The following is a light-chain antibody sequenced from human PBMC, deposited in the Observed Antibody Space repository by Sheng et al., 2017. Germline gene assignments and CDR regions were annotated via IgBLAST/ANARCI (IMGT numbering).Light chain of an antibody. J-gene: IGLJ1*01. CDR1: NIGGKT. Sequence: SYELTQPPSVSVAPGKTARITCGGNNIGGKTVHWYQQKPGQAPVLVVYDDSDRPSGIPERFSGSNSGNTATLTISRVEAGDEADYYCQVWDTSSDPPYVFGIGTKVTVL. CDR2: DDS. V-gene: IGLV3-21*03. CDR3: QVWDTSSDPPYV.